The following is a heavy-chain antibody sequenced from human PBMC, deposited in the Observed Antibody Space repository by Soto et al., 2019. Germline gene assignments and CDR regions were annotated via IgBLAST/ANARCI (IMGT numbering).Heavy chain of an antibody. CDR1: GLTFSRHA. CDR2: ISESSSST. CDR3: AKKPNGFDS. V-gene: IGHV3-23*01. J-gene: IGHJ5*01. Sequence: EVPLLESGGGLVQPGGSLRLSCAASGLTFSRHAMAWGRQAPGKGLEWLSSISESSSSTYYADSVKGRFTISKDNSKNMLYLQMNSLRAEDTAVYYCAKKPNGFDSWGQGTLVTVSS.